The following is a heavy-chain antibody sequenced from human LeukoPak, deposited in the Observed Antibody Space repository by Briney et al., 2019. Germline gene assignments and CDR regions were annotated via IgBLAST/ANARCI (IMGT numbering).Heavy chain of an antibody. CDR2: IKQDGSEK. V-gene: IGHV3-7*05. D-gene: IGHD3-10*01. CDR3: ARDRGALWYFDL. Sequence: PSGGSLRLSCAASGFTVSSNFMSWVRQAPGKGLEWVANIKQDGSEKYYVDSVKGRFTISRDNAKNSLYLQMNSLRAEDTAVYYCARDRGALWYFDLWGRGTLVTVSS. CDR1: GFTVSSNF. J-gene: IGHJ2*01.